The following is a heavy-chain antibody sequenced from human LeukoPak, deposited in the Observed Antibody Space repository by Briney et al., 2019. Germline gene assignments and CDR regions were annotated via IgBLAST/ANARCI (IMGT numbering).Heavy chain of an antibody. Sequence: ASVKVSCKASGYTFTGYYMHWVRQAPGQGLEWMGWINPNSGGTNYAQKFQGRVTMTRDTSISTAYMELSRLRSDDTAVYYCAREGPVAAAGIFYFDYWGQGTLVTVSS. CDR1: GYTFTGYY. J-gene: IGHJ4*02. V-gene: IGHV1-2*02. D-gene: IGHD6-13*01. CDR2: INPNSGGT. CDR3: AREGPVAAAGIFYFDY.